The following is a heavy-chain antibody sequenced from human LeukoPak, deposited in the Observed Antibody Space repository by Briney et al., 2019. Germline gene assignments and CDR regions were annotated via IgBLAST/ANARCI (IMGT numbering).Heavy chain of an antibody. CDR2: IYYSGST. Sequence: AETLSLTCTVSGGSISSYYWSWIRQPPGKGLEWIGYIYYSGSTNYNPSLKSRVTISVDTSKNQFSLKLSSVTAADTAVYYCARQGGGFWYFDLWGRGTLVTVSS. D-gene: IGHD6-25*01. V-gene: IGHV4-59*08. J-gene: IGHJ2*01. CDR3: ARQGGGFWYFDL. CDR1: GGSISSYY.